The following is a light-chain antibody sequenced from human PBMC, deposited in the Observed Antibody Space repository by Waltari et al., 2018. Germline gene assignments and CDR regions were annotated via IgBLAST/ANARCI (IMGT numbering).Light chain of an antibody. J-gene: IGLJ3*02. CDR2: DDT. V-gene: IGLV3-21*03. CDR3: QVWDTSSFDWV. CDR1: NIESKS. Sequence: SYVLTQPPSVSVAPGKTAPITCGGSNIESKSVHWYRQKPGQAPVLVVSDDTHRPSGIPERFSGSNSGNTATLTISRVEAGDEADYYCQVWDTSSFDWVFGGGTKVTVL.